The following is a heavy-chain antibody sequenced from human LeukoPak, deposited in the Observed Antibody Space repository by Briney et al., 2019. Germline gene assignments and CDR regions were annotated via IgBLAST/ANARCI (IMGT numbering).Heavy chain of an antibody. D-gene: IGHD1-26*01. V-gene: IGHV3-30*18. CDR2: ISHDGNSK. CDR3: AKGDKSGSFLFDY. CDR1: GFTLSTYG. Sequence: GGSLRLSCAASGFTLSTYGMHWVRQAPGKGLEWVAMISHDGNSKQYADFAKGRFTISRDNSKNTLYLQMNSLRAEDTAVYYCAKGDKSGSFLFDYWGQGTLVTVSS. J-gene: IGHJ4*02.